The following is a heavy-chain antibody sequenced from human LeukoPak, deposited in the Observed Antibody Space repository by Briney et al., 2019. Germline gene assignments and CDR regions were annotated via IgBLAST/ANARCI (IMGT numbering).Heavy chain of an antibody. V-gene: IGHV7-4-1*02. CDR2: INTNTGNP. CDR1: GYTFTGYY. Sequence: ASVKVSCKASGYTFTGYYMHWVRQAPGQGLEWMGWINTNTGNPTYAQGFTGRFVFSLDTSVSTAYLQISSLKAEDTAVYYCARLVAGIDYWGQGTLVTVSS. D-gene: IGHD6-19*01. J-gene: IGHJ4*02. CDR3: ARLVAGIDY.